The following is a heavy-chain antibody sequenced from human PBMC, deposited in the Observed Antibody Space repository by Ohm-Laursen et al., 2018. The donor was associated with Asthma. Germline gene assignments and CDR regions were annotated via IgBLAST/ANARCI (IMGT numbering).Heavy chain of an antibody. CDR1: GFTFSSYA. CDR3: ARETATGSQNIHYYDLDV. J-gene: IGHJ6*02. V-gene: IGHV3-23*01. Sequence: GSLRLSCTASGFTFSSYAMSWVRQALGKGLECVSAIIGSGADTYYADSVKGRFTISRDNSKNTLYLQMNTLRAEDTAVYYCARETATGSQNIHYYDLDVWGQGTTVIVSS. CDR2: IIGSGADT. D-gene: IGHD2-15*01.